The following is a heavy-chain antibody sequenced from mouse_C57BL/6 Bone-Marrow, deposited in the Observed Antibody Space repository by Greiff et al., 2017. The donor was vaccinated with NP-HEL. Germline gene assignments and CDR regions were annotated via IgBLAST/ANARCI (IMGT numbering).Heavy chain of an antibody. V-gene: IGHV1-4*01. CDR3: ARFYAYFDY. J-gene: IGHJ2*01. CDR1: GYTFTNYT. D-gene: IGHD1-1*01. CDR2: INPSSGYT. Sequence: VQLQQSGAELARPGASVKMSCKASGYTFTNYTMHWVKQRPGQGLEWIGYINPSSGYTKYNHKFKDKATLTADKSSSTAYMQLSSLTSEDSAVYYCARFYAYFDYGGQGTTLTVSS.